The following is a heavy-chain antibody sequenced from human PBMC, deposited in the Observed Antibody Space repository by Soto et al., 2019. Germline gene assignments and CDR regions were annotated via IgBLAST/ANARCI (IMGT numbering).Heavy chain of an antibody. V-gene: IGHV1-69*06. CDR1: GGTFSSYA. Sequence: SVKVSCKASGGTFSSYAISWVRQAPGQGLEWMGGIIPIFGTANYAQKFQGRVTINADKSTSTDYMELSSLRSEDTAVYYCARDDHDRSGDDADWFDPWGQGTLVTVSS. J-gene: IGHJ5*02. CDR3: ARDDHDRSGDDADWFDP. D-gene: IGHD3-22*01. CDR2: IIPIFGTA.